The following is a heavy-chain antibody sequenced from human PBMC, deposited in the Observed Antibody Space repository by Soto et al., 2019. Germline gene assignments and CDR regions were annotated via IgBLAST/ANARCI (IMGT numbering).Heavy chain of an antibody. V-gene: IGHV1-8*02. J-gene: IGHJ6*02. Sequence: ASVKVSCKASGYDFTAYGINWVRQASGQGLEWMGWMNPINGATGTARRFQGRVSMTRNTDTGTAYLELTSLRSDDTAVYFCGRGPSPRAPAGGTPYYYAMDVWGQGTTVTVSS. CDR3: GRGPSPRAPAGGTPYYYAMDV. D-gene: IGHD2-2*01. CDR1: GYDFTAYG. CDR2: MNPINGAT.